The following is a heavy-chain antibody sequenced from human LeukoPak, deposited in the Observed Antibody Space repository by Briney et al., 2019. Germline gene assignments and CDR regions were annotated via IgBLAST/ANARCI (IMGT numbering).Heavy chain of an antibody. V-gene: IGHV4-61*02. CDR2: IYTSGST. CDR1: GGSVSSGTYY. CDR3: ARRVAGGPTDY. J-gene: IGHJ4*02. Sequence: SETLSLTCTVSGGSVSSGTYYWTWIRQPAGKGLEWIGRIYTSGSTNFNPSLKSRVTISVDTSKNQFSLKLSSVTAADTAVYFCARRVAGGPTDYWGQGTLVTVSS.